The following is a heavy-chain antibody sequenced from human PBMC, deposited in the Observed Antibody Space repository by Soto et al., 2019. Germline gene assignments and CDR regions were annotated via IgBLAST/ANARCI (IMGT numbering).Heavy chain of an antibody. CDR1: GGSFSGYY. CDR3: ARVWGSSSSWYYFDY. V-gene: IGHV4-34*01. CDR2: INHSGST. D-gene: IGHD6-13*01. Sequence: SETLSLTCAVYGGSFSGYYWSWIRQPPGKGLEWIGEINHSGSTNYNPSLKSRVTISVDTSKNQFSLKLSSVTAADTAVYYCARVWGSSSSWYYFDYWGQGTLVTVSS. J-gene: IGHJ4*02.